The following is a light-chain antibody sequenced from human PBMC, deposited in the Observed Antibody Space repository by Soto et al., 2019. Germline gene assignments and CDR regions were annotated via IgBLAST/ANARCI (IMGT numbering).Light chain of an antibody. J-gene: IGKJ5*01. Sequence: EIVLTQSPGTLSLSPGERATLSCRASQSVSSYLAWYQQKPGQAPRLLIYDASNRATGIPARFSGSGSGTEFTLTISSLQPEDFATYYCQQSYSPSITFGQGTRLEIK. CDR3: QQSYSPSIT. CDR2: DAS. CDR1: QSVSSY. V-gene: IGKV3-11*01.